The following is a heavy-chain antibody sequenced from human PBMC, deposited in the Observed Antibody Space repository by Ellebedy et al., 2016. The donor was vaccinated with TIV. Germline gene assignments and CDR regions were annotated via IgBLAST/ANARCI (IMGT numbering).Heavy chain of an antibody. CDR2: IWYDGSNK. CDR3: ARDGGYGSGSYYYFDY. J-gene: IGHJ4*02. V-gene: IGHV3-33*08. Sequence: PGGSLRLSCAASGFTFSSHGMHWVRQAPGKGLEWVAVIWYDGSNKYYADSVKGRFTISRDNSKNKLYLQMKSLRAEDTAVYYCARDGGYGSGSYYYFDYWGQGTLVTVSS. CDR1: GFTFSSHG. D-gene: IGHD3-10*01.